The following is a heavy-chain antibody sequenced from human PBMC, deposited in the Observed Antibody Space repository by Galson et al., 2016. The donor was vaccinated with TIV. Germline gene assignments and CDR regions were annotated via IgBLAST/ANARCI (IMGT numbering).Heavy chain of an antibody. J-gene: IGHJ6*02. CDR2: ISAYNGNT. D-gene: IGHD3-10*01. CDR3: ARSLVRGFVSRYYGMDV. CDR1: GYTFTSYG. V-gene: IGHV1-18*01. Sequence: SVKVSCKASGYTFTSYGVSWVRLAPGQGLEWMGWISAYNGNTHYAHKFQGRVTLTADASTSTASMVLRSLRSDDTAVFYCARSLVRGFVSRYYGMDVWGQGTTVTVSS.